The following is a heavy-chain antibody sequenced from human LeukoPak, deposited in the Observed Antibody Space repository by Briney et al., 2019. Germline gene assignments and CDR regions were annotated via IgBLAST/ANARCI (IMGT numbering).Heavy chain of an antibody. V-gene: IGHV4-59*05. J-gene: IGHJ4*02. CDR1: GGSISSYY. D-gene: IGHD6-19*01. CDR3: ATSGWYLLPGVY. CDR2: IYYSGST. Sequence: SETLSLTCTVSGGSISSYYWSWIRQPPGEGLEWIGSIYYSGSTYYNTSLKSRVTISVDTSKNQFSLKLSSVTAADTAVYYCATSGWYLLPGVYWGQGTLVSVSS.